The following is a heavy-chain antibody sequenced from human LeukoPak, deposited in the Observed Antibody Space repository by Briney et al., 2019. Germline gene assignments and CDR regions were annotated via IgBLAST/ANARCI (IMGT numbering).Heavy chain of an antibody. CDR2: ISYDGSNK. V-gene: IGHV3-30*18. CDR1: GFTFSSYG. Sequence: GSLRLSCAASGFTFSSYGMHWVRQAPGKELEWVAVISYDGSNKYYADSVKGRFTISRDNSKNTLYLQMNSLRAEDTAVYYCAKDRPDYDSSGYYGNFDYWGQGTLVTVSS. J-gene: IGHJ4*02. CDR3: AKDRPDYDSSGYYGNFDY. D-gene: IGHD3-22*01.